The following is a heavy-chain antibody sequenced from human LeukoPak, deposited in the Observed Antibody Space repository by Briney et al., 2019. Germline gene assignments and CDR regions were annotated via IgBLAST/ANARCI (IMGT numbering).Heavy chain of an antibody. CDR1: GYTFTGYY. CDR3: AREVTIFGVGAYGMDV. CDR2: INPNSGGT. D-gene: IGHD3-3*01. J-gene: IGHJ6*02. V-gene: IGHV1-2*02. Sequence: GASVKVSCKASGYTFTGYYMHWVRQAPGQGLEWMGWINPNSGGTNYAQKFQGRVTMTRDTSISTAYMELSRLRSDDTAVCYCAREVTIFGVGAYGMDVWGQGTTVTVSS.